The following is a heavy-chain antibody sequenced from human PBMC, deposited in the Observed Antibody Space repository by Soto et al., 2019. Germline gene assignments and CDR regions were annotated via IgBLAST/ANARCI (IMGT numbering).Heavy chain of an antibody. CDR1: GYTFSNYG. J-gene: IGHJ6*02. V-gene: IGHV1-18*01. D-gene: IGHD3-9*01. CDR3: AKLSPFDSPYYGMDI. CDR2: ISGYNGNT. Sequence: ASVKVSCKASGYTFSNYGFSWVRQATGQGLEWMGWISGYNGNTNYAERLQGRVTMTTDTSTSTAYMELSSLRGEDTAVYHCAKLSPFDSPYYGMDIWGQGTTVTVSS.